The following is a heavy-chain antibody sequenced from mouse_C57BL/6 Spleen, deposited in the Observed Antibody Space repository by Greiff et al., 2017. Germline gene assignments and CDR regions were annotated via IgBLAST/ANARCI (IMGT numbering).Heavy chain of an antibody. CDR2: IWGGGST. J-gene: IGHJ4*01. CDR3: AKKSEGGAMGT. CDR1: GFSFTSYG. Sequence: VQLQQSGPGLVAPSQSLSITCTVSGFSFTSYGVDWVRQPPGKGLEWLGVIWGGGSTNYNSALMSRLSISKENSKSQDFLKRNSLLTDETATYYSAKKSEGGAMGTRGEGTSDTVSP. V-gene: IGHV2-9*01.